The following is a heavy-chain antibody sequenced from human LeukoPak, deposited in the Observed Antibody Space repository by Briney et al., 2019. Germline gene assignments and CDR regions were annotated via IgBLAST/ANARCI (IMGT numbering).Heavy chain of an antibody. V-gene: IGHV3-23*01. D-gene: IGHD3/OR15-3a*01. CDR1: GFTFSSNA. CDR3: AKALVGIRRCLDV. CDR2: ISGSGGST. Sequence: GGSLRLSCAASGFTFSSNAMSWVRQAPGKGLEWVSAISGSGGSTYYADSVKGRFTISRDNSKNTLYLQMNSLRAEDTAVYYCAKALVGIRRCLDVWGQGTLVTVSS. J-gene: IGHJ4*02.